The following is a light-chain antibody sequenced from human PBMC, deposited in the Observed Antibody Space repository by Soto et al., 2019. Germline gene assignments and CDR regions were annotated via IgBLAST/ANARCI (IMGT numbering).Light chain of an antibody. CDR2: GAS. CDR1: QSVSSN. Sequence: EIVLTQSPGTLSLSPWETATHSCLASQSVSSNLAWYQQKPGQAPRLLIYGASTRATGIPARFSGSGSGTEFTLTISSLQSEDFAVYYCQQYNNWPPVTFGQGTKVDIK. V-gene: IGKV3-15*01. CDR3: QQYNNWPPVT. J-gene: IGKJ1*01.